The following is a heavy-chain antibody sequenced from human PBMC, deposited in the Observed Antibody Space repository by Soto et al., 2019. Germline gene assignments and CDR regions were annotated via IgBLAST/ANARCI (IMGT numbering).Heavy chain of an antibody. CDR1: GFTFSNYG. V-gene: IGHV3-48*02. Sequence: EVQLVESGGGLVQRGGSLRLSCAVSGFTFSNYGLNWVRQAPGKGLAWVSYISSSGSTIQCADSVKGRFTISRDNAKNSLYLQMNSLRDEDTAVYYCARGGAARPDYWGQGTLVTVSS. D-gene: IGHD6-6*01. J-gene: IGHJ4*02. CDR2: ISSSGSTI. CDR3: ARGGAARPDY.